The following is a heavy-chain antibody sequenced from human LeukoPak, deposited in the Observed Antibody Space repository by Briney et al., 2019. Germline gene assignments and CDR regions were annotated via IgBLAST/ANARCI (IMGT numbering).Heavy chain of an antibody. J-gene: IGHJ4*02. CDR3: ARVDLLCY. Sequence: ASVTVSCTASGYTFTVYYMHWVRQAPGQGLEWMGWINPNSGGTNYAQKFQGRVTMTRDTSISTAYMELSRLRSDDTAVYYCARVDLLCYWGQGTLVTVSS. CDR2: INPNSGGT. V-gene: IGHV1-2*02. CDR1: GYTFTVYY.